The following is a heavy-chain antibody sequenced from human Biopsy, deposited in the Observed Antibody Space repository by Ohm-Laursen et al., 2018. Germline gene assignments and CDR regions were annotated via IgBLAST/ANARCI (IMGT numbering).Heavy chain of an antibody. CDR2: INHSGRT. J-gene: IGHJ5*02. CDR3: ARHPTGFWFDP. CDR1: GGSFSGYY. V-gene: IGHV4-34*01. Sequence: SETLSLTCAVYGGSFSGYYWNWIRQPPGKGLEWIGEINHSGRTNCSPSLKRRVTISVDTSTNQFSLKVSSVTAADTALYFCARHPTGFWFDPWGHGTLVTVSS.